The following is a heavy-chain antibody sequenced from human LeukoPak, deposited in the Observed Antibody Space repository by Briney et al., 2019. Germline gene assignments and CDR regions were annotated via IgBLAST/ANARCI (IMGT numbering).Heavy chain of an antibody. CDR3: AKGGGIHVSFDY. D-gene: IGHD3-16*01. CDR1: GFTSRSYS. V-gene: IGHV3-21*01. J-gene: IGHJ4*02. Sequence: PGGSLRLSCAASGFTSRSYSMNWVRQAPGKGLEWVSCISSSSSDIYYADSVKGRFTISRDNAKNSLYLQMNSLRADDTAVYYCAKGGGIHVSFDYWGQGTLVTVSS. CDR2: ISSSSSDI.